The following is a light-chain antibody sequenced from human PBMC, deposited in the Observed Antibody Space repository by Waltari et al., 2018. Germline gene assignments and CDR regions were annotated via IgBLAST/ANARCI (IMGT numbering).Light chain of an antibody. J-gene: IGLJ1*01. V-gene: IGLV2-14*03. Sequence: QSALTQPASVSGFLGQSIPISCTGTSSDVGDNNFVSLYQQHPGKAPKLVIFDVSRRPSGVSQRFSGSKSGNTASLAISGLQAEDEAYYYCTSYTNCVTLGAFGTGTTVTVL. CDR1: SSDVGDNNF. CDR2: DVS. CDR3: TSYTNCVTLGA.